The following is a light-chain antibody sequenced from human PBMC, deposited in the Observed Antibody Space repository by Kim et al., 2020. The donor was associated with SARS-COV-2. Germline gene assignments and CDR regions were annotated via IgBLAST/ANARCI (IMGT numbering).Light chain of an antibody. Sequence: DIQMTQSPSSLTASVGDRVTITCQASRDIGNNLNWYQQKPGKAPKVLIYDASNVQTGVPSRFSGTGSGTDFTFIITSLQPEDVATYYCQQFDNLSLTFGEGTKVDIK. CDR2: DAS. CDR1: RDIGNN. J-gene: IGKJ4*01. V-gene: IGKV1-33*01. CDR3: QQFDNLSLT.